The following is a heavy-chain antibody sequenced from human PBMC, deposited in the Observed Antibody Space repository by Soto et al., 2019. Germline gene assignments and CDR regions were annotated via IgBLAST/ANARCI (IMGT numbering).Heavy chain of an antibody. J-gene: IGHJ6*02. CDR2: IYYSGST. Sequence: SETLSLTCTVSGGSISSYYWSWIRQPPGKGLEWIGYIYYSGSTYYNPSLKSRVTISVDTSKNQFSLKLSSVTAADTAVYYCASGYCSGGSCPIYYYYGMDVWGQGTTVTVSS. V-gene: IGHV4-59*06. CDR3: ASGYCSGGSCPIYYYYGMDV. CDR1: GGSISSYY. D-gene: IGHD2-15*01.